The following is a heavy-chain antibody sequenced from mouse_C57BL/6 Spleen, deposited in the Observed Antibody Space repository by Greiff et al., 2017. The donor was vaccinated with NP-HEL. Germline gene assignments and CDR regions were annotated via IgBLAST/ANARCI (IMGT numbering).Heavy chain of an antibody. D-gene: IGHD1-2*01. CDR2: IHPNSGST. V-gene: IGHV1-64*01. J-gene: IGHJ2*01. Sequence: VQLQQPGAELVKPGASVKLSCKASGYTFTSYWMHWVKQRPGQGLEWIGMIHPNSGSTNYNEKFKSKATLTVDKSSSTAYMQLSSLTSEYSAVYYCARRGTANYFDYWGQGTTLTVSS. CDR3: ARRGTANYFDY. CDR1: GYTFTSYW.